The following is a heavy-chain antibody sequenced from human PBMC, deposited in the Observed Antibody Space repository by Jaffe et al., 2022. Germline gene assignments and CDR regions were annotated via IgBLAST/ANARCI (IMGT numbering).Heavy chain of an antibody. CDR2: ARYDGTNN. Sequence: QVQLVESGGGVVQPGGSLRLSCAVSGFTLSHYDMNWVRQAPGKGLEWVAFARYDGTNNYYADFVKGRFTISRDNSRNTLYLQMNSLRADDTAVYYCKTDSNAFDAWGQGTMVTVSS. CDR3: KTDSNAFDA. CDR1: GFTLSHYD. V-gene: IGHV3-30*02. J-gene: IGHJ3*01.